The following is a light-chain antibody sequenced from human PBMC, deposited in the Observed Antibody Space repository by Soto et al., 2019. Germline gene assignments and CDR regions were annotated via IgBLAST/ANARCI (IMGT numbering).Light chain of an antibody. J-gene: IGLJ1*01. CDR2: EVS. CDR3: SSYTSSTTLV. V-gene: IGLV2-8*01. Sequence: LTQPPSASGSPGQSVTISCTGTSSDVGGYNYVSWYQQHPGKAPKLMIYEVSKRPSGVPDRFSGSKSGNTASLTISGLQTEDEADYYCSSYTSSTTLVFGTGTKVTAL. CDR1: SSDVGGYNY.